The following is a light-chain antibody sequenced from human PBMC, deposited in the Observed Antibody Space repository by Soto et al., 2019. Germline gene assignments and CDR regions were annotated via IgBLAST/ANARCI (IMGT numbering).Light chain of an antibody. V-gene: IGKV3-15*01. CDR2: GAS. CDR3: LRYNYWPLI. Sequence: MVMTQSPATLSVSPGERATLSCRASESISINLAWYQQKPGQAPRLLIYGASTRATGIPARFSGSGFGTEFTLTISSLQSEDFAVYYCLRYNYWPLIFGGGTKVDI. CDR1: ESISIN. J-gene: IGKJ4*01.